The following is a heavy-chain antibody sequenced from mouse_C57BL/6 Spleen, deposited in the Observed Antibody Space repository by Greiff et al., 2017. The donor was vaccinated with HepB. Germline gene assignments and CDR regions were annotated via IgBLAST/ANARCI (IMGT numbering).Heavy chain of an antibody. J-gene: IGHJ2*01. CDR1: GYAFSSSW. CDR3: ARYDDGYYVGYFDY. Sequence: VQLQQSGPELVKPGASVKISCKASGYAFSSSWMNWVKQRPGKGLEWIGRIYPGDGDTNYNGKFKGKATLTADKSSSNAYMQLSSLTSEDSAVYFCARYDDGYYVGYFDYWGQGTTLTVSS. D-gene: IGHD2-3*01. CDR2: IYPGDGDT. V-gene: IGHV1-82*01.